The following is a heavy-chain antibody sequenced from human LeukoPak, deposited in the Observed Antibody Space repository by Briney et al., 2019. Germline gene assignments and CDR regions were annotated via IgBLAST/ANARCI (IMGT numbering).Heavy chain of an antibody. Sequence: GGSLGLSCAASGFTFSSYAMSWVRQAPGKGLEWVSAISGSGGSTYYADSVKGRFTISRDNSKNTLYLQMNSLRAEDTAVYYCAKDRGAAAGRAVFDYWGQGTLVTVSS. J-gene: IGHJ4*02. D-gene: IGHD6-13*01. CDR2: ISGSGGST. CDR3: AKDRGAAAGRAVFDY. V-gene: IGHV3-23*01. CDR1: GFTFSSYA.